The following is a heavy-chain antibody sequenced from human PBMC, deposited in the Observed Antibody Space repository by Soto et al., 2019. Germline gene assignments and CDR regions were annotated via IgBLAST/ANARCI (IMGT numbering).Heavy chain of an antibody. CDR1: GGSFSGYY. CDR3: ARVFGITGTSTRRGFDY. V-gene: IGHV4-34*01. D-gene: IGHD1-7*01. CDR2: INHSGST. J-gene: IGHJ4*02. Sequence: QVQLQQWGAGLLKPSETLSLTCAVYGGSFSGYYWSWIRQPPGKGLEWIGEINHSGSTNYNPSLKRRVTISVDTSKNQFSLKLSSVTAADTAVYYCARVFGITGTSTRRGFDYWGQGTLVTVSS.